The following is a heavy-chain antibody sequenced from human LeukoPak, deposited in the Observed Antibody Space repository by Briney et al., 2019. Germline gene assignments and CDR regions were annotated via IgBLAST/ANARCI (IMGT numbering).Heavy chain of an antibody. V-gene: IGHV1-2*02. Sequence: GASVKVSCKASGYTFTGYYMHWVRQAPGQGLEWMGWINPNSGGTNYAQKFQGRVTMTRDTSISTAYMELGRLRSDDTAVYYCARPPRYSYGHNWFDPWGQGTLVTVSS. CDR2: INPNSGGT. CDR3: ARPPRYSYGHNWFDP. D-gene: IGHD5-18*01. CDR1: GYTFTGYY. J-gene: IGHJ5*02.